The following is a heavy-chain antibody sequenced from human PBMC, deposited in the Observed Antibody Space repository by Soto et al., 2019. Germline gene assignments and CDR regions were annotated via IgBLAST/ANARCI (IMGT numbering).Heavy chain of an antibody. CDR3: ARGPYYYDSSGYSPFDY. D-gene: IGHD3-22*01. J-gene: IGHJ4*02. Sequence: SETLSLTCTVSGGSISSGGYYWSWIRQHRGKGLEWIGYIYYSGSTYYNPSLKSRVTISVDTSKNQFSLKLSSVTAADTAVYYCARGPYYYDSSGYSPFDYWGQGTLVTVSS. V-gene: IGHV4-31*03. CDR1: GGSISSGGYY. CDR2: IYYSGST.